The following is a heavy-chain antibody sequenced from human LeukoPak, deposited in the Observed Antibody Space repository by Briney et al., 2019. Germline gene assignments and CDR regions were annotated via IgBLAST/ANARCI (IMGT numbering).Heavy chain of an antibody. D-gene: IGHD6-19*01. CDR1: GFTFDDYA. V-gene: IGHV3-9*01. J-gene: IGHJ4*02. CDR3: VRAPGGAVAVVYFDF. Sequence: LRLSCAASGFTFDDYAMHWVRQAPGKGLEWVSGISWNSGSIGYADSVKGRFTISRDNAKNSLYLQMNSLRAEDTAVYYCVRAPGGAVAVVYFDFWGQGARVTVSS. CDR2: ISWNSGSI.